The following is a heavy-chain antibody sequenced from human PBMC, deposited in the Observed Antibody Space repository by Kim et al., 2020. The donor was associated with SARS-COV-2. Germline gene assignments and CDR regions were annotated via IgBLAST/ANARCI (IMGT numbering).Heavy chain of an antibody. D-gene: IGHD1-7*01. Sequence: SVKVSCKASGFTFTSSAVQWVRQARGQRLEWIGWIVVGSGNTNYAQKFQERVTITRDMSTSTAYMELSSLRSEDTAVYYCAVTGTTIYYYYYMDVWGKGTTVTVSS. CDR1: GFTFTSSA. CDR2: IVVGSGNT. CDR3: AVTGTTIYYYYYMDV. J-gene: IGHJ6*03. V-gene: IGHV1-58*01.